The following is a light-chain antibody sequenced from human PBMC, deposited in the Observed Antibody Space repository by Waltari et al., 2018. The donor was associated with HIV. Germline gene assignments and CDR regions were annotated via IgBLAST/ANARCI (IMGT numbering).Light chain of an antibody. V-gene: IGLV2-14*03. J-gene: IGLJ3*02. CDR3: SSYTSNITRV. CDR2: DVS. CDR1: SSHGGGYNY. Sequence: QSALTQPASVSGSPGQSITISCTGTSSHGGGYNYVSWYQQHPGKAPKLMIYDVSNRPSGVSNRFSGSKSGNTASLTISGLQAEDEADYYCSSYTSNITRVFGGGTKLTVL.